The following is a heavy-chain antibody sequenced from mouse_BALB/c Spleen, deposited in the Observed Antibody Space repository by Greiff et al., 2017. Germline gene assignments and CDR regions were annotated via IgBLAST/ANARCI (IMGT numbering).Heavy chain of an antibody. CDR3: ARDGYYGSAYYFDY. CDR1: GYTFTDFV. J-gene: IGHJ2*01. V-gene: IGHV1-77*01. D-gene: IGHD1-1*01. Sequence: VQLQQSGPELVKPGASVKMSCKASGYTFTDFVITWVKQRTGQGLEWIGKIYPGSGSTYYNEKFKGKATLTADKSSNSAYMQLSSLTSEDSAVYFCARDGYYGSAYYFDYWGQGTTLTVSS. CDR2: IYPGSGST.